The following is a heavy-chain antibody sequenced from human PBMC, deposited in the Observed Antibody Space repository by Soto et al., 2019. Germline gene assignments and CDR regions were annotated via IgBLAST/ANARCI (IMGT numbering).Heavy chain of an antibody. Sequence: QVQLVQSGAEVKKPGSSVKVSCKASGGTFSSYTISWVRQAPGQGLEWMGRIIPILGIANYAQKFQGRVTITADKSTSTAYMELSSLRSDDTAVYYCARGYHSSSGYYYYMDVWGKGTTVTVSS. CDR3: ARGYHSSSGYYYYMDV. J-gene: IGHJ6*03. CDR2: IIPILGIA. V-gene: IGHV1-69*02. CDR1: GGTFSSYT. D-gene: IGHD6-6*01.